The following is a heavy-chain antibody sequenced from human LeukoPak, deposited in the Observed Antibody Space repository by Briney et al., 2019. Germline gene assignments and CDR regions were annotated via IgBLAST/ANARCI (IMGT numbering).Heavy chain of an antibody. D-gene: IGHD6-6*01. V-gene: IGHV1-46*01. CDR1: GYTFTSYY. CDR3: AKTIAARSVNYYYYYMDV. J-gene: IGHJ6*03. CDR2: INPSGGST. Sequence: ASVKVSCKASGYTFTSYYMHWVRQAPGQGLEWLGIINPSGGSTSYAQKFQGRVTMTRDMSTSTVYMELSSLRSEDTAVYYCAKTIAARSVNYYYYYMDVWGKGTTVTVSS.